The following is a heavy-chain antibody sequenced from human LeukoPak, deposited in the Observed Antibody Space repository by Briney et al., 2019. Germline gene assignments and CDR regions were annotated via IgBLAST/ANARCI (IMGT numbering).Heavy chain of an antibody. CDR2: INHSGST. J-gene: IGHJ5*02. V-gene: IGHV4-34*01. CDR3: ARAIVVVVAFNWFDP. CDR1: GGSFSGYY. D-gene: IGHD2-15*01. Sequence: SETLSLTCAVYGGSFSGYYWSWIRQPPGKGLEWIGEINHSGSTNYNPSLKSRVTISVDTFKNQFSLKLSSVTAADTAVYYCARAIVVVVAFNWFDPWGQGTLVTVSS.